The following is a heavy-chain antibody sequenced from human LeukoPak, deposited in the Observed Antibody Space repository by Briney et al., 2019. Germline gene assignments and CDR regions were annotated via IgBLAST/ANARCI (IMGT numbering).Heavy chain of an antibody. J-gene: IGHJ3*02. CDR1: GYTFTSYY. CDR3: ARNAYYYDSSGYYFRRDAFDI. Sequence: SVKVSCKASGYTFTSYYMHWVRQAPGQGLEWMEIIKPRGGSTSYAQKFQGRVTMTRDTSTSTVYMELSSLRSEDTAVYYCARNAYYYDSSGYYFRRDAFDIWGQGTMVTVS. D-gene: IGHD3-22*01. CDR2: IKPRGGST. V-gene: IGHV1-46*01.